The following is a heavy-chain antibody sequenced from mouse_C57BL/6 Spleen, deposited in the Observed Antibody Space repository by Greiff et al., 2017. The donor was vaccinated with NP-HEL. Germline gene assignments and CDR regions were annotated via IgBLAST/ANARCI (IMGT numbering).Heavy chain of an antibody. CDR3: TNSLDY. CDR2: IDPETGGT. CDR1: GYTFTDYE. V-gene: IGHV1-15*01. Sequence: VQGVESGAELVRPGASVTLSCKASGYTFTDYEMHWVKQTPVHGLEWIGAIDPETGGTAYNQKFKGKAILTADKSSSTAYMELRSLTSEDSAVYYCTNSLDYWGQGTSVTVSS. J-gene: IGHJ4*01.